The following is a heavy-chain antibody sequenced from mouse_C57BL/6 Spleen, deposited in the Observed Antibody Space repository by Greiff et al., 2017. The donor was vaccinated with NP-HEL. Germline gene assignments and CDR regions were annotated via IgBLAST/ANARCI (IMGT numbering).Heavy chain of an antibody. J-gene: IGHJ3*01. D-gene: IGHD2-5*01. CDR1: GYTFTSYW. CDR2: IDPSDSYT. V-gene: IGHV1-69*01. CDR3: ARNEEIPYYINPWCAY. Sequence: QVQLQQPGAELVMPGASVKLSCKASGYTFTSYWMHWVKQRPGQGLEWIGEIDPSDSYTNYNQKFKGKSTLTVDKSSSTAYMQLRSLTSEDSAVYYCARNEEIPYYINPWCAYWGQGTLVTVSA.